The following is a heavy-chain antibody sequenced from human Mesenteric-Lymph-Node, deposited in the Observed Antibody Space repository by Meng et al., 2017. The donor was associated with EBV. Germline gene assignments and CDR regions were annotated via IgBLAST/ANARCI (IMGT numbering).Heavy chain of an antibody. CDR2: INTYGSST. Sequence: EVQLVVCGGGLVQPXGCLRLSCTASGFTFSYYWMHWVRQVPGKGLEWVSRINTYGSSTNYADSVQGRFTISRDNAKGTLYLQMNSLRPEDTAVYYCATDRWEREGWFERWGQGTLVTVSS. J-gene: IGHJ5*02. CDR1: GFTFSYYW. D-gene: IGHD1-26*01. V-gene: IGHV3-74*01. CDR3: ATDRWEREGWFER.